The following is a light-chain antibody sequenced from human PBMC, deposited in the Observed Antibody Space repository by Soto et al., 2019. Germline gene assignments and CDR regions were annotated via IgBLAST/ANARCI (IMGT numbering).Light chain of an antibody. J-gene: IGKJ5*01. CDR3: QQSYSTIPIT. V-gene: IGKV1-39*01. CDR1: QSISSY. Sequence: DIQMTQSPSSLSASVGDRVTITCRASQSISSYLNWYQQKPGKAPNLLIYAASSLQSGVPSRFSGSGSGTDFTLTISSLQPEDFATYYCQQSYSTIPITFGQGTRLEIK. CDR2: AAS.